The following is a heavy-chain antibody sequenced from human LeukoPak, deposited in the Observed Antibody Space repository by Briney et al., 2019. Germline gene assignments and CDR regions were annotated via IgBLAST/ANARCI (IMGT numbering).Heavy chain of an antibody. J-gene: IGHJ6*03. CDR1: GYTFTGYY. V-gene: IGHV1-2*02. D-gene: IGHD3-3*01. CDR3: ARETKYYDFWSGPYYYHMDV. Sequence: ASVKVSCKASGYTFTGYYMHWVRQAPGQGLEWMGWINPNSGGTNYAQKFQGRVTMTRDTSISTAYMELSRLRSDDTAVYYCARETKYYDFWSGPYYYHMDVWGKGTTVTVSS. CDR2: INPNSGGT.